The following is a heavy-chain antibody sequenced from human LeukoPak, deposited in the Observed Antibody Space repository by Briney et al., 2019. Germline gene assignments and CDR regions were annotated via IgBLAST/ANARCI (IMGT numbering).Heavy chain of an antibody. D-gene: IGHD2/OR15-2a*01. CDR2: ISGSGGST. Sequence: GGSLRLSCAASGFTFSNYALSWVRQAPGKGLECVSAISGSGGSTYSADSLKGGFTISRDNSKNTLYLQMNSLRAEDTAVYYCAKARGYYLQNFDYWGQGTLVTVSS. CDR1: GFTFSNYA. J-gene: IGHJ4*02. CDR3: AKARGYYLQNFDY. V-gene: IGHV3-23*01.